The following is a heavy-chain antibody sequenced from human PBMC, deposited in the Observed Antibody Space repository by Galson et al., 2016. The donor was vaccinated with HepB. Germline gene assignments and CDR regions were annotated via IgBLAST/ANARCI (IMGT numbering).Heavy chain of an antibody. CDR3: SRDFLFAHDL. J-gene: IGHJ5*02. CDR2: IKQDGSAE. V-gene: IGHV3-7*03. CDR1: GFTFSSYW. Sequence: SLRLSCAASGFTFSSYWMAWVRHTPSQGLEWVANIKQDGSAEYYVDSVEGRFTISRDNAKNSLYLQMTSLRAEDTAVYYCSRDFLFAHDLWGPGTLVTVSS. D-gene: IGHD3-3*01.